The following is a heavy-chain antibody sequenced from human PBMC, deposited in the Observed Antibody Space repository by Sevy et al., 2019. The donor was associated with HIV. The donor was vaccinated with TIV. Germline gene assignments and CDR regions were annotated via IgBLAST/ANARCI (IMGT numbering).Heavy chain of an antibody. J-gene: IGHJ4*02. CDR1: GFTFSKYS. Sequence: GGSLRLSCAASGFTFSKYSMSWVRQPPGKGLEWVSTLSFGGGEINYADSVKGRFTISRDNSKSSVYLQMNNLRTEDTAVYYCASEGCNNPNDYWGQGTLVTVSS. CDR3: ASEGCNNPNDY. D-gene: IGHD2-8*01. V-gene: IGHV3-23*01. CDR2: LSFGGGEI.